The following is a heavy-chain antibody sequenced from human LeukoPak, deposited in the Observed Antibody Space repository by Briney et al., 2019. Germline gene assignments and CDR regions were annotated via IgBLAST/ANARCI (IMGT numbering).Heavy chain of an antibody. J-gene: IGHJ4*02. CDR3: AKDLRGDGYNYDY. D-gene: IGHD5-24*01. V-gene: IGHV3-33*06. Sequence: SGGSLRLSCAASGFTFSSYGMHWVRQAPGKGLEWLATMWNDGSNKYYVDSVKGRFTISRDNSKNTLNLQMNSLRAEDTAVYYCAKDLRGDGYNYDYWGQGTLVTVST. CDR1: GFTFSSYG. CDR2: MWNDGSNK.